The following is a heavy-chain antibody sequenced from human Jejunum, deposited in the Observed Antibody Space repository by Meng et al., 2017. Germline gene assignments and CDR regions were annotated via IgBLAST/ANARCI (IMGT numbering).Heavy chain of an antibody. V-gene: IGHV4-39*07. CDR1: GGSTTSNKDY. CDR3: ARDHGSSNWFYY. CDR2: IYYSGGT. Sequence: GSLRLSCTVSGGSTTSNKDYWGWIRQPPGKGLEWIGNIYYSGGTYYNPSLESRVTISVDTSKNEFSLNLNSVTAADSAVYYCARDHGSSNWFYYWGQGTLVTVSS. D-gene: IGHD6-13*01. J-gene: IGHJ4*02.